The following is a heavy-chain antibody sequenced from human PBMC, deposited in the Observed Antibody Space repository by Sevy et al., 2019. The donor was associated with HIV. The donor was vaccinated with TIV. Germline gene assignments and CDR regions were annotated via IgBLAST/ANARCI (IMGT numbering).Heavy chain of an antibody. D-gene: IGHD3-10*01. CDR2: ISGSGGRT. CDR3: AKPTSYVYGSSSDPLPSSRNDY. CDR1: GFTFTSYA. J-gene: IGHJ4*02. Sequence: GGSLRLSCAASGFTFTSYAMSWVRQAPGKGLEWVSAISGSGGRTYYAESVKGGFTISEENSKKSLNLQMNNLRAEDTAMNYCAKPTSYVYGSSSDPLPSSRNDYWGQGTLVTVSS. V-gene: IGHV3-23*01.